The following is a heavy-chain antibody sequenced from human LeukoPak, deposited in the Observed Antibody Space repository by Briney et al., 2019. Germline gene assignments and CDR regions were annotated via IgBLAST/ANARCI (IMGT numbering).Heavy chain of an antibody. CDR1: GYTFTGYY. CDR3: ARDLGSSPPGAY. J-gene: IGHJ4*02. V-gene: IGHV1-2*02. D-gene: IGHD6-13*01. CDR2: INPNSGGT. Sequence: ASVTVSCKSSGYTFTGYYLHWVSQTPGQGLGWMGWINPNSGGTNNAQKFQGGVTMARDTSISTAYMELSRLRSDDTAVYYCARDLGSSPPGAYWGQGSLVTVSS.